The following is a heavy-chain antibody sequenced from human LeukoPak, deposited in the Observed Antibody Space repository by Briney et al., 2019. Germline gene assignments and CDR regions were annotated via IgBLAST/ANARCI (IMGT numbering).Heavy chain of an antibody. CDR3: ARVLRGYSYGAEFDY. V-gene: IGHV4-34*01. Sequence: PSETLSLTCAVYGGSFSGYYWSWIRQPPGKGLEWIWEINHSGSTNYNPSLKSRVTISVDTSKNQFSLKLSSVTAADTAVYYCARVLRGYSYGAEFDYWGQGTLVTVSS. CDR1: GGSFSGYY. D-gene: IGHD5-18*01. J-gene: IGHJ4*02. CDR2: INHSGST.